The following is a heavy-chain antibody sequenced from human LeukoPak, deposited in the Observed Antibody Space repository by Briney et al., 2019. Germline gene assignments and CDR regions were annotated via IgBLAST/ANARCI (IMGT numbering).Heavy chain of an antibody. CDR2: ISWNSGTI. J-gene: IGHJ3*02. V-gene: IGHV3-9*01. D-gene: IGHD3-16*01. Sequence: GGSLRPSCAASGFTFDDYTMHCVRQAPGKGLEWVSGISWNSGTIDYVDSVRGRFTISRDNAKNSLYLQMNSLRSEDTALYYCTKGVYTDYVSLDAFDMWGQGTMVTVSS. CDR3: TKGVYTDYVSLDAFDM. CDR1: GFTFDDYT.